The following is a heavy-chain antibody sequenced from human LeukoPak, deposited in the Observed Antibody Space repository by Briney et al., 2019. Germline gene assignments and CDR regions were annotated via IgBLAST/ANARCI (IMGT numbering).Heavy chain of an antibody. D-gene: IGHD6-13*01. CDR3: ARDAGSSWYWGALDI. CDR1: GFTFSTYD. V-gene: IGHV3-48*02. Sequence: PGGSLRLPCVASGFTFSTYDMNWVRQAPGKGLEWVSYISGSSTIIYYADSVKGRFTVSRDEAKNSMYLQMNSLRDEDTAVYYCARDAGSSWYWGALDIWGQGTVVTVSS. J-gene: IGHJ3*02. CDR2: ISGSSTII.